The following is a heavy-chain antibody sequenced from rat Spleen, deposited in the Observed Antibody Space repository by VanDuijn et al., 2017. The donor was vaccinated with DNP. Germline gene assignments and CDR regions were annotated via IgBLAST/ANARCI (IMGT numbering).Heavy chain of an antibody. Sequence: EVQLMESGGGLVQPGRSLKLSCAGSGFTFSDYYMAWVRQAPAKGLEWVASITYDGVGTYYRDSVKGRFTVSRDDAKSTLLLQMDSLRSEDTATYFCARDNYGTYGAMDVWGQGTSVTVSS. V-gene: IGHV5-20*01. CDR3: ARDNYGTYGAMDV. J-gene: IGHJ4*01. D-gene: IGHD1-3*01. CDR2: ITYDGVGT. CDR1: GFTFSDYY.